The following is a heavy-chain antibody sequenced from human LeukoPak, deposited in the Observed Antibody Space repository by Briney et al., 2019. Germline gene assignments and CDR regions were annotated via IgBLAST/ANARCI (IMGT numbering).Heavy chain of an antibody. CDR2: IIPIFGTA. V-gene: IGHV1-69*06. CDR1: GGTFSSYA. Sequence: ASVKVSCKASGGTFSSYAISWVRQAHGQGLEWMGGIIPIFGTANYAQKFQGRVTITADKSTSTAYMELSSLRSEDTAVYYCARLGYGTDAGDDFDYWGQGTLVTVSS. CDR3: ARLGYGTDAGDDFDY. D-gene: IGHD4-17*01. J-gene: IGHJ4*02.